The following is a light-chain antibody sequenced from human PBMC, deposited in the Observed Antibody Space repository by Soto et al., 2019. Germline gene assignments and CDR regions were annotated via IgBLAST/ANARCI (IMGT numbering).Light chain of an antibody. Sequence: QSALTQPASVSGSPGQSITIACTGISSDVGGYNYVSWFQQHPGKAPKLMIYEVSNRPSGVSNRFSASKSGNTASLTISGLQAEDEATYYCQSYDSSLSGSKVFGGGTKLTVL. CDR3: QSYDSSLSGSKV. CDR2: EVS. CDR1: SSDVGGYNY. V-gene: IGLV2-14*01. J-gene: IGLJ2*01.